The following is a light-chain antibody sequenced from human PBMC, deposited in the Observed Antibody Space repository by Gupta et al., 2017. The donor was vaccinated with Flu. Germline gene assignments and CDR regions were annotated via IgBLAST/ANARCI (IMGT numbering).Light chain of an antibody. CDR1: SGHTTYS. V-gene: IGLV4-60*03. J-gene: IGLJ2*01. CDR2: LESGGAY. Sequence: QPVVPQSSSASASLGSSVKLTCILTSGHTTYSIAWHQQQPGKAPRFLMKLESGGAYSKGSGVPDRFSGSSSGADRVLTISKLQAEDEADYYCETWDSKIRVFGGGTKLTVL. CDR3: ETWDSKIRV.